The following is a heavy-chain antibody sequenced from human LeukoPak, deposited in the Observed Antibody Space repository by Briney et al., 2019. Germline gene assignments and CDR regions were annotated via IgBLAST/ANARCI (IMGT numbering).Heavy chain of an antibody. CDR2: INPNSDGI. Sequence: GASVKVSCKASGYTFTDYYIHWVRQAPGQGLEWMGWINPNSDGINSAQRFQGRVTMTRDTSISTAYMELSRLRSDDTAVYYCARVKALGIVGSTTVLDPWGQGTPVTVSS. J-gene: IGHJ5*02. V-gene: IGHV1-2*02. CDR1: GYTFTDYY. CDR3: ARVKALGIVGSTTVLDP. D-gene: IGHD1-26*01.